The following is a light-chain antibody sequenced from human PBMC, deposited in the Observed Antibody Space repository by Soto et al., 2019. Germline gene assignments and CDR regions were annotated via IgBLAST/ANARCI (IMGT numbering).Light chain of an antibody. V-gene: IGLV1-51*01. CDR2: DNN. Sequence: QSVLTQPPSVSAAPGQTVTISCSGSSSNAGSNYVSWYQQLPGTAPKLLIYDNNKRPSGIPDRFSGSKSGTSATLDITGLQTGDEADYYCATWDRSLSVYVLFGGGTQLTVL. CDR1: SSNAGSNY. CDR3: ATWDRSLSVYVL. J-gene: IGLJ2*01.